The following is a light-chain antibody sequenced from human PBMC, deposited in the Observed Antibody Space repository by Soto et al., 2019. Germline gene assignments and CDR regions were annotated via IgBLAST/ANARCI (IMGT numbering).Light chain of an antibody. CDR2: DAS. J-gene: IGKJ4*01. CDR1: QDISNY. V-gene: IGKV1-33*01. CDR3: QQYDKLPLP. Sequence: IQMTQYLYTLSASVGDRDTITCQASQDISNYLNWNQQKPGKAPKVRIYDASNLETWVPSRFSGSGSGIDFTFTISSLQPEVIATYYCQQYDKLPLPFGGGTKVDIK.